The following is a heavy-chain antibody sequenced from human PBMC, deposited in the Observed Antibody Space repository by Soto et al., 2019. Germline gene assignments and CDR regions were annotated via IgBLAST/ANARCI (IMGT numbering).Heavy chain of an antibody. CDR1: GGYISGGYYS. D-gene: IGHD4-4*01. CDR3: AGGTDYRWVL. Sequence: SETLSLTCAVSGGYISGGYYSWSWIRQPPGKGLEWIGFIYNSGSTNYNPSLRSRVTMSVDTSKNQFSLKLNSLTAADAAVYYCAGGTDYRWVLWGQGTTVTVSS. V-gene: IGHV4-30-2*01. J-gene: IGHJ6*02. CDR2: IYNSGST.